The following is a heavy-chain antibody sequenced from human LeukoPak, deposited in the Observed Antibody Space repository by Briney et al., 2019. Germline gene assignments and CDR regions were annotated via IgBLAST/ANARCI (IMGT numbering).Heavy chain of an antibody. CDR2: IRSKTYGEMI. V-gene: IGHV3-49*05. J-gene: IGHJ4*02. D-gene: IGHD3-22*01. CDR3: TSNHDGSGYIPAP. Sequence: KAGGSLRLSCTASGFTFGDYAMSWIRQAPGKGLEWVGFIRSKTYGEMIEYAASVKGRFTISRDDSKSTAHLQMNSLKTEDTALYFCTSNHDGSGYIPAPGGGGALATVS. CDR1: GFTFGDYA.